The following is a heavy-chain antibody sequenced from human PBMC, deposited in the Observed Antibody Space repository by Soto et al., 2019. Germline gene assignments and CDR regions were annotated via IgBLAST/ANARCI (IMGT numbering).Heavy chain of an antibody. J-gene: IGHJ6*02. CDR3: ARARGYCSGPSCSLSYFYGLDV. V-gene: IGHV4-30-4*01. Sequence: SEPLAVTLTVSGDAISSGTYLRSWVGQPPGRTLESMVFIHHSGTTFYSPSLQSRVMISADTSENNISLKMTSLTAAETPVYYCARARGYCSGPSCSLSYFYGLDVGGQGTKVT. D-gene: IGHD2-2*01. CDR1: GDAISSGTYL. CDR2: IHHSGTT.